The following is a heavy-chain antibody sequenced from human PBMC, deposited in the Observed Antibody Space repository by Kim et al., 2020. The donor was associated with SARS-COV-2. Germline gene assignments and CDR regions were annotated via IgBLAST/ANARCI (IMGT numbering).Heavy chain of an antibody. CDR2: IIPIFGTA. V-gene: IGHV1-69*13. CDR1: GGTFSSYA. D-gene: IGHD3-22*01. Sequence: SVKVSCKASGGTFSSYAISWVRQAPGQGLEWMGGIIPIFGTANYAQKFQGRVTITADESTSTAYMELSSLRSEDTAVYYCASADDSSGYMGAFDIWGQGTMVTVSS. CDR3: ASADDSSGYMGAFDI. J-gene: IGHJ3*02.